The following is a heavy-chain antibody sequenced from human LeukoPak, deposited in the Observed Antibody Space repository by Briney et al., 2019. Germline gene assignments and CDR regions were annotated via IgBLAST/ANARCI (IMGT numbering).Heavy chain of an antibody. J-gene: IGHJ4*02. CDR1: GFTFTTYA. CDR3: AKVNHYYGSGIYYFDY. Sequence: PGGSPRLSCAASGFTFTTYAMSWVRPAPRKGLEWVLGISGGHDNTNYPPNADSEKARITISIENSKNTLYLQMDSLRAEDTAVYYCAKVNHYYGSGIYYFDYWGQGTLVTVSS. CDR2: ISGGHDNT. D-gene: IGHD3-10*01. V-gene: IGHV3-23*01.